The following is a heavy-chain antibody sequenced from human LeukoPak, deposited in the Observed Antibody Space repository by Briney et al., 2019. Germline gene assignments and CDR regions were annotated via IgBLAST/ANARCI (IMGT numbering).Heavy chain of an antibody. CDR1: GFTFSSYY. J-gene: IGHJ3*02. CDR3: ATDQFYAFDI. CDR2: ISRSSSTI. V-gene: IGHV3-48*02. Sequence: PGGSLRLSCAGSGFTFSSYYMIWVRQAPGKGLEWVSYISRSSSTIYYADSVKGRFTISRDNAKNSLYLQMNSLRDEDTAVYYCATDQFYAFDIWGQGTMVTVSS.